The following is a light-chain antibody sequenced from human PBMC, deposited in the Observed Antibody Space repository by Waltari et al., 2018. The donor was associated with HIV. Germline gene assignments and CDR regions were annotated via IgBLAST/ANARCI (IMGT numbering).Light chain of an antibody. Sequence: QSALTQPPSASGSLGQSVTISCTGSSSDIGAYDSVPWFQQHPRSAPKLLLYEVTRRPSTVSYRFSGSRSGSTAFLTVAGLQPDDEATYFCSSYGDSLRVLFGGGTNVTVL. V-gene: IGLV2-8*01. CDR2: EVT. J-gene: IGLJ3*02. CDR1: SSDIGAYDS. CDR3: SSYGDSLRVL.